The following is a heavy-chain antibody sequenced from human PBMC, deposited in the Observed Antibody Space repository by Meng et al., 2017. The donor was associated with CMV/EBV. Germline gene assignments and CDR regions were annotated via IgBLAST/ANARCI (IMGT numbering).Heavy chain of an antibody. V-gene: IGHV4-39*07. CDR3: ARSRGGATRWFDP. CDR1: VGSISSSSYY. Sequence: TVSVGSISSSSYYWGWIRQPPGKGLEWIGSIYYSGNTYYNPSLKSRVTISVDTSKNQFSLKLSSVTAADTAVYYCARSRGGATRWFDPWGQGTLVTVSS. J-gene: IGHJ5*02. CDR2: IYYSGNT. D-gene: IGHD1-26*01.